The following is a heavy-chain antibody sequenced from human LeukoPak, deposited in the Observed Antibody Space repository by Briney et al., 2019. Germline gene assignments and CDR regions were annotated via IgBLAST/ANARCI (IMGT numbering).Heavy chain of an antibody. D-gene: IGHD3-3*01. CDR3: ARGMDDFWSGTPHDY. V-gene: IGHV4-39*07. CDR1: GGSISSGSYY. Sequence: SQTLSLTCTVSGGSISSGSYYWSWIRQPPGKGLEWIGEINHSGSTNYNPSLKSRVTISVDTSKNQFSLKLSSVTAADTAVYYCARGMDDFWSGTPHDYWGQGTLVTVSS. J-gene: IGHJ4*02. CDR2: INHSGST.